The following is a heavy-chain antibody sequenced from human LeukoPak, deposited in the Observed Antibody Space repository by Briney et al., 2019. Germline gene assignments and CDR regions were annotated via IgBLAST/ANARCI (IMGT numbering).Heavy chain of an antibody. D-gene: IGHD6-13*01. CDR3: ARESSSQVFRY. J-gene: IGHJ4*02. V-gene: IGHV4-34*01. CDR2: INHSGSN. Sequence: SETLSLTCAVYGDSFSGYYWSCVRQPPEKGLGWVWEINHSGSNNYTPPLKSRVTISVDKSKNQFSLKLRSVTAADTAVYYCARESSSQVFRYWGQGTLVTVSS. CDR1: GDSFSGYY.